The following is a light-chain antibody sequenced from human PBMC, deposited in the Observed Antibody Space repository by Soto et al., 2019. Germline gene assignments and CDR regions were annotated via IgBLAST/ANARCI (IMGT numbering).Light chain of an antibody. Sequence: IPVTQAPSFLSASAGDRVTITCRTSQDIRNDLGWYQQKPGKAPKLVIYGVFNLQSGVPSRFSGSGFGTDFTLTISSLQPEDSATYYCLQDFNSPLTFGGGTKVDIK. CDR2: GVF. CDR1: QDIRND. J-gene: IGKJ4*01. V-gene: IGKV1-6*01. CDR3: LQDFNSPLT.